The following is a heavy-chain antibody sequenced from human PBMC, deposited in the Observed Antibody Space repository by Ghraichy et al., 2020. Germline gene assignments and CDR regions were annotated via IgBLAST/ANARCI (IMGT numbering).Heavy chain of an antibody. J-gene: IGHJ4*02. CDR3: ASDPDTNTWNIF. V-gene: IGHV3-21*01. CDR2: ISRSSSYI. D-gene: IGHD1/OR15-1a*01. Sequence: LSLTCAASGFSFSAFTMNWVSQAPGKGLEWVASISRSSSYIYYTDSVKGRFTIARDNANNPLHLKMNSLRAEDTAFYFCASDPDTNTWNIFWGQGALVTVSS. CDR1: GFSFSAFT.